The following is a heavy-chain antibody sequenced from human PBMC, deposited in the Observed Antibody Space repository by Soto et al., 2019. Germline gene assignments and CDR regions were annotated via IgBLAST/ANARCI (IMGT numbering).Heavy chain of an antibody. V-gene: IGHV4-59*01. CDR1: GGSISSYY. D-gene: IGHD5-12*01. J-gene: IGHJ5*02. CDR3: ARGYSGYDSVNWFDP. CDR2: IYYSGST. Sequence: SETLSLTCTVSGGSISSYYWSWIRQPPGKGLEWIGYIYYSGSTNYNPSLKSRVTISVDTSKNQFSLKLSSVTAADTAVYYCARGYSGYDSVNWFDPWGQGTLVTVSS.